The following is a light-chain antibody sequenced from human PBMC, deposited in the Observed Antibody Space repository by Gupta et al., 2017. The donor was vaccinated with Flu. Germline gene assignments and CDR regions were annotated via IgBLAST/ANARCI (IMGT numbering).Light chain of an antibody. J-gene: IGLJ1*01. CDR2: EVS. V-gene: IGLV2-23*02. Sequence: SSDVGSYNLVSWYQQHPGKAPELMMYEVSKRPSGVSNRFSGSKSGNTASLTSAGLQAEDEADYYCCSFAGSRILYVFGTGTKVTVL. CDR1: SSDVGSYNL. CDR3: CSFAGSRILYV.